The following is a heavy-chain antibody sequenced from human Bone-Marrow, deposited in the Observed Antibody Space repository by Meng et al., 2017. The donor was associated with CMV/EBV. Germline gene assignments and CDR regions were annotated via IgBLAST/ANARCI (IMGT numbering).Heavy chain of an antibody. CDR1: GCSFTSYW. D-gene: IGHD6-6*01. V-gene: IGHV5-51*01. Sequence: GESLKISCKGSGCSFTSYWIGWVRQMPGKGLEWMGINYPGDSDTRYSPSFQGQVTISADKSISTAYLQWSSPKASDTAMYYCARSIAARPGGMDVWGQGTTVTVSS. CDR3: ARSIAARPGGMDV. CDR2: NYPGDSDT. J-gene: IGHJ6*02.